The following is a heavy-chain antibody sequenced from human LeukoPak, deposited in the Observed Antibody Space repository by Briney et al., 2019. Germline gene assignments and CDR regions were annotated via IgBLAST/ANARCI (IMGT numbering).Heavy chain of an antibody. CDR1: GFSLSTSGVG. J-gene: IGHJ4*02. D-gene: IGHD3-3*01. CDR3: AHIGIITIFGVVTVRGLDY. Sequence: SGPTLVKHTQTLTLTCTFSGFSLSTSGVGVGWIRQPPGKALEWLALIYWNDDKRYSPSLKSRLTITKDTSKNQVVLTMTNMDPVDTATYYCAHIGIITIFGVVTVRGLDYWGQGTLVTVSS. V-gene: IGHV2-5*01. CDR2: IYWNDDK.